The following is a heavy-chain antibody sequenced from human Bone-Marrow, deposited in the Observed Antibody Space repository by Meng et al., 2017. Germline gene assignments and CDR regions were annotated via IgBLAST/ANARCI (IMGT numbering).Heavy chain of an antibody. CDR1: GFTFSSYS. CDR3: ARASSGSYYFDLDY. D-gene: IGHD1-26*01. J-gene: IGHJ4*02. CDR2: ISSSSSYI. V-gene: IGHV3-21*01. Sequence: GESLKISCAASGFTFSSYSMNWVRQAPGKGLEWVSSISSSSSYIYYADSVKGRFTISRDNSKNTLYLQMNSLRAEDTAVYYCARASSGSYYFDLDYWGQATLVTVSS.